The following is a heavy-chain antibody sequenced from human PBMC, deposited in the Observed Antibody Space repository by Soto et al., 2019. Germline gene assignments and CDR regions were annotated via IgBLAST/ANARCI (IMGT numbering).Heavy chain of an antibody. CDR2: IWYDGSKT. V-gene: IGHV3-33*01. CDR1: GFTFSSYG. Sequence: QVQLVQSGGGVVQPGRSLRLSCTASGFTFSSYGMHWVRQAPGKGLGWVAVIWYDGSKTYYADSVKGRFTISRDTSKNTLYLQMDSLRAEDTAVYYCARDPSSSFDYWGQGTLVTVSS. CDR3: ARDPSSSFDY. J-gene: IGHJ4*02. D-gene: IGHD6-6*01.